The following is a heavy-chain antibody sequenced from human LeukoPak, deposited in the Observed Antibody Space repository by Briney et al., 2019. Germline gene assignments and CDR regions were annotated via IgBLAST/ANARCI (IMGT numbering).Heavy chain of an antibody. CDR3: VGYYDSRGYNHLNY. CDR1: GFTFSTYA. Sequence: GGSLRLSCAASGFTFSTYAMSWVRQAPGKGLEYVSAISGSGERTYYADSVKGRFTVSRDNSQNTLFLQMNSLRAADTAMYYCVGYYDSRGYNHLNYWGQGTLVTVSS. V-gene: IGHV3-23*01. CDR2: ISGSGERT. D-gene: IGHD3-22*01. J-gene: IGHJ4*02.